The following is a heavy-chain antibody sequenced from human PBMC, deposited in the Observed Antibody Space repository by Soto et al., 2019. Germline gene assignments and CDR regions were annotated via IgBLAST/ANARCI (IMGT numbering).Heavy chain of an antibody. CDR3: TTDSYITSIIVRFDY. V-gene: IGHV3-15*07. D-gene: IGHD3-22*01. J-gene: IGHJ4*01. CDR1: GFTFSNAW. Sequence: GGSLRLSCAASGFTFSNAWINWVLQAPWKGLEWVGRVKSKNDGGTTDFAAPVKGRFAISRDDSKNMVYLEMNSLQTEDTAIYYCTTDSYITSIIVRFDYWGHGTLVTVSS. CDR2: VKSKNDGGTT.